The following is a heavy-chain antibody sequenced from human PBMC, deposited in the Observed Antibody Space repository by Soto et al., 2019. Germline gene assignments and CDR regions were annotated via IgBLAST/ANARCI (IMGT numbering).Heavy chain of an antibody. J-gene: IGHJ4*02. CDR1: GGTFSSYA. CDR3: ARDVIGHDNYETIGYYFDH. V-gene: IGHV1-69*13. D-gene: IGHD3-22*01. CDR2: IIPIFGTA. Sequence: ASVKVSCKASGGTFSSYAISWVRQAPGQGLEWMGGIIPIFGTAKYAQKFQGRVTITGDESTSTAYMELRSLRSEDTAVYYCARDVIGHDNYETIGYYFDHWGQGTLVTVSS.